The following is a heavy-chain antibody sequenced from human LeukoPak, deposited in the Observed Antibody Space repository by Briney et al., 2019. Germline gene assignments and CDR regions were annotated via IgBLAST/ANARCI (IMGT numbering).Heavy chain of an antibody. J-gene: IGHJ4*02. D-gene: IGHD6-19*01. CDR3: AKSAAAVAGTGPFDY. CDR2: ISGSGGST. Sequence: GGSLRLSCAASGFTFSSYGMSWVRQAPGKGLEWVSAISGSGGSTYYADSVKGRFTISRDNSKNTLYLQMNSLRAEGTAVYYCAKSAAAVAGTGPFDYWGQGTLVTVSS. CDR1: GFTFSSYG. V-gene: IGHV3-23*01.